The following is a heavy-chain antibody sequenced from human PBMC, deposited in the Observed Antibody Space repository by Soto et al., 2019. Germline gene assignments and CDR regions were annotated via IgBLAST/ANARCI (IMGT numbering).Heavy chain of an antibody. CDR2: ISTYNGNT. CDR3: GREMVRGVGSDY. Sequence: QVQLVQSGAEVKKPGASVKVSCKASGYTFTSYGISWVRQAPGQGLEWMGWISTYNGNTKYAQKLQGRVTMTTDTATSTAYMELRSLRCDDAAVFYGGREMVRGVGSDYWGQGTLVTVSS. CDR1: GYTFTSYG. D-gene: IGHD3-10*01. J-gene: IGHJ4*02. V-gene: IGHV1-18*01.